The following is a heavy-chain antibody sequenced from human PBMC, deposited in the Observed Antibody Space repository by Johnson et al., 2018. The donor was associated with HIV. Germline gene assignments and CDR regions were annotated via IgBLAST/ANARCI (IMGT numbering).Heavy chain of an antibody. CDR1: GFTFSDYY. V-gene: IGHV3-11*04. D-gene: IGHD2-15*01. CDR2: ISSSGSTI. J-gene: IGHJ3*02. Sequence: QVQLVESGGGVVQPGRSLRLPCAASGFTFSDYYMSWIRQAPGKGLEWVSYISSSGSTIYYADSVKGRFTISRDNAKNSLYLQMNSLRAEDTAVYYCARDRYCSGGSCYLRSRADAFDIWGQGTMVTVSS. CDR3: ARDRYCSGGSCYLRSRADAFDI.